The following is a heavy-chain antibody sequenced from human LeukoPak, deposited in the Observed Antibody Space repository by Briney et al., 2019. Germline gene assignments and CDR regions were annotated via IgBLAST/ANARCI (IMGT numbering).Heavy chain of an antibody. V-gene: IGHV3-74*01. CDR3: GRGGAGLADY. Sequence: GESLRLSCAVSGFTFSKYWMRWVRQAPGKGLVWVSRINPEETTINYADSVKGRFTISRDNAKSTLYLQMDSLRPEDSALYYCGRGGAGLADYWGPGTLVTVSS. D-gene: IGHD1-26*01. CDR1: GFTFSKYW. J-gene: IGHJ4*02. CDR2: INPEETTI.